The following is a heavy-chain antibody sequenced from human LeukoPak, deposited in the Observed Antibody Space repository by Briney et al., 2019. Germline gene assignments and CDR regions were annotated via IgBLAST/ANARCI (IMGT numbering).Heavy chain of an antibody. CDR3: VRGWDYSNLDY. V-gene: IGHV4-34*01. D-gene: IGHD4-11*01. Sequence: SETLSLTCAVHGGSFSGYYWSWIRQPPGKGLEWIGEINHSGSTNYNPSLKSRVTISVDTSKNQFSLKLSSVTAADTAVYYCVRGWDYSNLDYWGQGTLVTVSS. CDR2: INHSGST. CDR1: GGSFSGYY. J-gene: IGHJ4*02.